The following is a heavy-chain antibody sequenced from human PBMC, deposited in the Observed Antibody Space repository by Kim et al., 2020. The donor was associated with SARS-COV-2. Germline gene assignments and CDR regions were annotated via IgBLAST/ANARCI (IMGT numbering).Heavy chain of an antibody. CDR1: GFTFDDYT. CDR3: AKAWGSRDGYIYHDAFDI. J-gene: IGHJ3*02. D-gene: IGHD5-12*01. Sequence: GGSLRLSCAASGFTFDDYTMHWVRQAPGKGLEWVSLISWDGGSTYYADSVKGRFTISRDNSKNSLYLQMNSLRTEDTALYYCAKAWGSRDGYIYHDAFDIWGQGTMVTVSS. V-gene: IGHV3-43*01. CDR2: ISWDGGST.